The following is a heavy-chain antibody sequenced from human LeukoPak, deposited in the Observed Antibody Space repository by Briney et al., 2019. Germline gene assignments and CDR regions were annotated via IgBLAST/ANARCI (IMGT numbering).Heavy chain of an antibody. CDR3: ARVGPSYYYYYMDA. J-gene: IGHJ6*03. Sequence: PGGSVRLSCSASGFTFSSSWMTWVRQAPGKGLEWVANIKQDGSEQYTADSLKGRFTISRDNDKKLVFLQMNSLRVDDTAVYYCARVGPSYYYYYMDAWGNGTTVIVSS. CDR1: GFTFSSSW. V-gene: IGHV3-7*01. CDR2: IKQDGSEQ.